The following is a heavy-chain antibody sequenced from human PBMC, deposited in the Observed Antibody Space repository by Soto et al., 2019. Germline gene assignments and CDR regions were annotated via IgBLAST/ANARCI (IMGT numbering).Heavy chain of an antibody. J-gene: IGHJ6*02. CDR1: GGTFSSYT. CDR3: ARDPSAQWLVLTAYYYYGMDF. D-gene: IGHD6-19*01. Sequence: QVQLVQSGAEVKKPGSSVKVSCKASGGTFSSYTISWVRQAPGQGLEWMGRIIPILGIANCAQKFQGRVSITADKSTSTAYMELSSLRSEDTAVYDCARDPSAQWLVLTAYYYYGMDFLGQGTTVTVSS. CDR2: IIPILGIA. V-gene: IGHV1-69*08.